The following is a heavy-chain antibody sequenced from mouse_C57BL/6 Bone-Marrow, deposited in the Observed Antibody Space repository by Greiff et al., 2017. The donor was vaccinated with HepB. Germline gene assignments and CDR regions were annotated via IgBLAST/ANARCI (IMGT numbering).Heavy chain of an antibody. CDR1: GYAFSSSW. V-gene: IGHV1-82*01. D-gene: IGHD1-1*02. Sequence: QVQLKESGPELVKPGASVKISCKASGYAFSSSWMHWVKQRPGKGLEWIGRIYPGDGDTNYNGKFKGKATLTADKSSSTAYMQLSSLTSEDSAVYFCARGSYLYYAMDYWGQGTSVTVSS. J-gene: IGHJ4*01. CDR3: ARGSYLYYAMDY. CDR2: IYPGDGDT.